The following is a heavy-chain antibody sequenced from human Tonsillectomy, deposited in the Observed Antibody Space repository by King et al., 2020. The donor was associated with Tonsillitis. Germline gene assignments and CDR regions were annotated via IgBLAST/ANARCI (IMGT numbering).Heavy chain of an antibody. J-gene: IGHJ6*02. CDR3: AKDRDFWSPRGMDV. V-gene: IGHV3-23*04. CDR2: ISGSGDST. Sequence: VQLVESGGGLIQPGGSLRLSCAASGFTFSSYAMNWVRQAPGKGLEWVSGISGSGDSTYYVDSVKGRFAISRDNSKNTLYLQMNSLRAEDTAVYYCAKDRDFWSPRGMDVWGQGTTVTVSS. CDR1: GFTFSSYA. D-gene: IGHD3-3*01.